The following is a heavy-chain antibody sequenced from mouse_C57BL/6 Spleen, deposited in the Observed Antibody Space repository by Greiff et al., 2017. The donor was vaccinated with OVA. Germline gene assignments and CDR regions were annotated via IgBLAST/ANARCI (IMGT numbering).Heavy chain of an antibody. J-gene: IGHJ2*01. D-gene: IGHD2-2*01. CDR1: GFTFSSYT. Sequence: EVKLVESGGGLVKPGGSLKLSCAASGFTFSSYTMSWVRQTPEKRLEWVATISGGGGNTYYPDSVKGRFTISRDNAKNTLYLQMSSLRSEDTALYYCARRTSYYGYDAIDYWGQGTTLTVSS. CDR2: ISGGGGNT. V-gene: IGHV5-9*01. CDR3: ARRTSYYGYDAIDY.